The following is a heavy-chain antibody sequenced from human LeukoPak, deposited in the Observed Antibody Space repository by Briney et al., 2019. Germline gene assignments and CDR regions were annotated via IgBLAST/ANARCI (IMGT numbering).Heavy chain of an antibody. V-gene: IGHV1-46*01. CDR3: AREGFHGDSILQYYFDY. CDR2: INPSGGST. D-gene: IGHD4-17*01. J-gene: IGHJ4*02. CDR1: GYTFTSYY. Sequence: ASVKVSCKASGYTFTSYYMHWVRQAPGQGLEWMGIINPSGGSTSYAQKFQGRVTMTRDTSTSTVYMELSSLRSEDTAVYYCAREGFHGDSILQYYFDYWGQGTLVTVSS.